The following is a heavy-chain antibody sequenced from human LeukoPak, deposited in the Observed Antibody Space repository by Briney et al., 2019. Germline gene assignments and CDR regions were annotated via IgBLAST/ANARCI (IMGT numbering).Heavy chain of an antibody. CDR3: LYSTNAFDI. Sequence: GGSLRLSCAASGFTFSNAWMSWVRQAPGKGLEWVGRIKSKTDGGTSDYAAPVKGRFTISRGDSKNTLYLQMNSLKTEDTAVYYCLYSTNAFDIWGQGTMVTVSS. CDR2: IKSKTDGGTS. V-gene: IGHV3-15*01. D-gene: IGHD6-13*01. J-gene: IGHJ3*02. CDR1: GFTFSNAW.